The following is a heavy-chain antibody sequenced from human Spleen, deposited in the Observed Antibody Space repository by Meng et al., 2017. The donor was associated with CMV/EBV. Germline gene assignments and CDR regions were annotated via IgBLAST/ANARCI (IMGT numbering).Heavy chain of an antibody. CDR2: IYQSGST. Sequence: ISSIDRWSWVRQPPGKGLAWIGEIYQSGSTNYNPSLKSRVTISLDKSKNQFSLKLSSVTAADTAVYYCARVWLGYCSSTSCSGWFDPWGQGTLVTVSS. V-gene: IGHV4-4*02. CDR3: ARVWLGYCSSTSCSGWFDP. CDR1: ISSIDR. D-gene: IGHD2-2*01. J-gene: IGHJ5*02.